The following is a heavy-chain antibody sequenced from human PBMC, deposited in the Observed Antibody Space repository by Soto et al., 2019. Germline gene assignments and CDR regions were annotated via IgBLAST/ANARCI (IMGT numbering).Heavy chain of an antibody. CDR1: SSES. J-gene: IGHJ6*02. Sequence: SSESLKRDRAATCTGLALVSSISSSSSYIDYADSVKGRFTISRDNAKNSLYLQMNSLRAEDTAVYYCAREPTRGYDFWSGYLAGYYGMDGWARRTTVTVSS. CDR3: AREPTRGYDFWSGYLAGYYGMDG. CDR2: ISSSSSYI. D-gene: IGHD3-3*01. V-gene: IGHV3-21*01.